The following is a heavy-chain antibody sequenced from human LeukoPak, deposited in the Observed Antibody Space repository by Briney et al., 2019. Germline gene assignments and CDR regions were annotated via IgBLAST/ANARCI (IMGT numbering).Heavy chain of an antibody. D-gene: IGHD6-13*01. CDR2: INPNSGGT. CDR3: ARPQLRGFIAAAVFDP. Sequence: ASVKVSCKASGYTFTGYYMHWVRQAPGQGLEWMGRINPNSGGTNYAQKFQGRVTMTRDTSISTAYMELSRLRSDDTAVYYCARPQLRGFIAAAVFDPWGQGALVTVSS. J-gene: IGHJ5*02. V-gene: IGHV1-2*06. CDR1: GYTFTGYY.